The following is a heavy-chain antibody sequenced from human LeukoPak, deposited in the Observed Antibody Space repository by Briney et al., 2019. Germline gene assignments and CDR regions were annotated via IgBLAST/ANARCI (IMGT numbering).Heavy chain of an antibody. J-gene: IGHJ4*02. CDR3: AKRGAEVGATIAPGDY. Sequence: GGSLRLSCAASGFTCSNAWMSWVRQAPGKGLEWVSGISGSGGSTYHADSVKGRFTISRDNSKNTLYVQMNSLRAEDTAVYYCAKRGAEVGATIAPGDYWGQGTLVTVSS. V-gene: IGHV3-23*01. CDR1: GFTCSNAW. CDR2: ISGSGGST. D-gene: IGHD1-26*01.